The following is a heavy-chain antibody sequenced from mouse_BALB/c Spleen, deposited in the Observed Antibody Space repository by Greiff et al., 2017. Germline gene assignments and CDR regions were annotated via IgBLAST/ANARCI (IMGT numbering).Heavy chain of an antibody. J-gene: IGHJ2*01. Sequence: EVKLVESGPGLVKPSQSLSLTCTVTGYSITSDYAWNWIRQFPGNKLEWMGYISYSGSTSYNPSLKSRISITRDTSKNQFFLQLNSVTTEDTATYYCARRDRYDDYWGQGTTLTVSS. CDR1: GYSITSDYA. CDR3: ARRDRYDDY. CDR2: ISYSGST. V-gene: IGHV3-2*02. D-gene: IGHD2-14*01.